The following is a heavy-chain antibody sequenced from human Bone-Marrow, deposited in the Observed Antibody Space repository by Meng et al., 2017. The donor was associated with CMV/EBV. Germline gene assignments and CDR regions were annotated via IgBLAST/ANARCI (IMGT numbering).Heavy chain of an antibody. D-gene: IGHD3-3*01. CDR1: GSY. Sequence: GSYWSCIPPPPGKGLDWIGEINHSGSTHYNPSLKSRVTISVDTSKNQFSLKLSSVTAADTAVYYCARGQARDYDFWSGYYKGDYFDYWGQGTLVTVSS. V-gene: IGHV4-34*01. J-gene: IGHJ4*02. CDR2: INHSGST. CDR3: ARGQARDYDFWSGYYKGDYFDY.